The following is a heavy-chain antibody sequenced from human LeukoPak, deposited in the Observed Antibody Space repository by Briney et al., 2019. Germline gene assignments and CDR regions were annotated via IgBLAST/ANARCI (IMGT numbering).Heavy chain of an antibody. CDR3: AKDGIYYDSSGYYYEHFDY. V-gene: IGHV3-23*01. CDR1: GFTFSSYA. CDR2: ISGSGGST. Sequence: GGSLRLSCEASGFTFSSYAMSWVRQAPGKGLEWVSAISGSGGSTYYADSVKGRFTISRGNSKNTLYLQMNSLRAEDTAVYYCAKDGIYYDSSGYYYEHFDYWGQGTLVTVSS. D-gene: IGHD3-22*01. J-gene: IGHJ4*02.